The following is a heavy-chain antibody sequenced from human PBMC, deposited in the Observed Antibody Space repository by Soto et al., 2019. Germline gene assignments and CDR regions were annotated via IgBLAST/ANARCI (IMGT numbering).Heavy chain of an antibody. CDR1: GGSFSGYY. D-gene: IGHD3-3*01. CDR3: ARLERSGAWYTCVY. V-gene: IGHV4-34*01. J-gene: IGHJ4*02. Sequence: SETLSLTCAVYGGSFSGYYWSWIRQPPGKGLEWIGEINHSGSTNHNPSLKSRVTISVDTSKNQFSLKLSSVTAADTAVYYCARLERSGAWYTCVYWDQGSL. CDR2: INHSGST.